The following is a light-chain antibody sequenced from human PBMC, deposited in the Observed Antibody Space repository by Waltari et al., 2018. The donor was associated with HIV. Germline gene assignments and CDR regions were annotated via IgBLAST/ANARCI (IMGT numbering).Light chain of an antibody. CDR3: CSYAISGTFVV. V-gene: IGLV2-23*02. CDR2: EVT. Sequence: QSALTQPASVSGSPGQSITLSCTGTGSYVGYYNLVPWYQQHPGKAPKLLIYEVTKLPSGVSNRFSGSKSGNTASLTISCLQAEDEADYYCCSYAISGTFVVFGGGTNLTVL. CDR1: GSYVGYYNL. J-gene: IGLJ2*01.